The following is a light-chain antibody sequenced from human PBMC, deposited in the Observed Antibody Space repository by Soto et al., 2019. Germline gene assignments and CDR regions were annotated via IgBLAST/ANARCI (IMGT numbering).Light chain of an antibody. CDR1: SSDVGGYNY. Sequence: HSVLTQPRSVSGSPGQSVTISCTGTSSDVGGYNYVSWYQHHPGKAPKLMIYDVDKRPSGVPGRFSGSKSGNTASLTISGLQAEDEADYYCCSYAGSYPFVFGTGTKVTVL. V-gene: IGLV2-11*01. J-gene: IGLJ1*01. CDR3: CSYAGSYPFV. CDR2: DVD.